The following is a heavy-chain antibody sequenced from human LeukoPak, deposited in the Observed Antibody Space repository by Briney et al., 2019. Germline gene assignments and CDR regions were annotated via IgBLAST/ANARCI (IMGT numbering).Heavy chain of an antibody. CDR2: IYYSGST. J-gene: IGHJ3*02. CDR1: GGSISSYY. V-gene: IGHV4-59*01. CDR3: ARHIPDYYDSSGYYRRGDAFDI. D-gene: IGHD3-22*01. Sequence: PSETLSLTCTVSGGSISSYYWSWIRQPPGKGLEWIGYIYYSGSTNYNPSLKSRVTISVDTSKNQFSLKLSSVTAADTAVYYCARHIPDYYDSSGYYRRGDAFDIWGQGTMVTVS.